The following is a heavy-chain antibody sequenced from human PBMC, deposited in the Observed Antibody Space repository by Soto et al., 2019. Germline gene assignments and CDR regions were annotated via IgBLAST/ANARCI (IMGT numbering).Heavy chain of an antibody. D-gene: IGHD3-10*01. J-gene: IGHJ6*02. CDR3: AARDLRGPYYYYYYGMDV. V-gene: IGHV1-69*06. Sequence: GASVKVSCKASGGTFSSYAISWVRQAPGQGLEWMGGIIPIFGTANYAQKFQGRVTITADKSTSTAYMELSSLRSEDTAVYYCAARDLRGPYYYYYYGMDVWGQGTTVTVSS. CDR2: IIPIFGTA. CDR1: GGTFSSYA.